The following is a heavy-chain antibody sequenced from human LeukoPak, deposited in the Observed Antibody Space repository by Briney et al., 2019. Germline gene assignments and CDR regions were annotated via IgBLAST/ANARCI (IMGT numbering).Heavy chain of an antibody. CDR2: ISYDGSNK. CDR1: GFTFSSYG. Sequence: PGRSLRLSCAASGFTFSSYGMHWGRQAPGKGLEWVAVISYDGSNKYYADSVKGGFTISRDNSKNTLYLQMNSLRAEDTAVYYCAKDSEGSGYSYGYGECDYWGQGTLVTVSS. J-gene: IGHJ4*02. CDR3: AKDSEGSGYSYGYGECDY. V-gene: IGHV3-30*18. D-gene: IGHD5-18*01.